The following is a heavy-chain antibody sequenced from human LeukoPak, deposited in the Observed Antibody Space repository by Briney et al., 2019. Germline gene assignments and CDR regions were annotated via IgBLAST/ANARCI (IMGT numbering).Heavy chain of an antibody. CDR1: GFTFSSYG. CDR2: IRYDGSNK. CDR3: ARDGGGYYYDSSGYYFDY. Sequence: PGGSLRLSCAASGFTFSSYGMHWVRQAPGKGLEWVAFIRYDGSNKYYADSVKGRFTISRDNSKNTLYLQMNSLRAEDMAVYYCARDGGGYYYDSSGYYFDYWGQGTLVTVSS. J-gene: IGHJ4*02. D-gene: IGHD3-22*01. V-gene: IGHV3-30*02.